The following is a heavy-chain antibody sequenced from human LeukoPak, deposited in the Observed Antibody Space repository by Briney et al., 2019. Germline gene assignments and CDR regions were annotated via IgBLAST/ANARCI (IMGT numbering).Heavy chain of an antibody. CDR2: IKSKADGGIT. V-gene: IGHV3-15*05. Sequence: PGGSLRLSCAASGFTFTNAWMTWVRQAPGKGLEWVGRIKSKADGGITEYAAPVRGRFTISRDDSKNTLYLQLNSLKTEDTAVYYCTTMNHYGDNAWGQGTLVTVSS. CDR3: TTMNHYGDNA. J-gene: IGHJ4*02. D-gene: IGHD4-17*01. CDR1: GFTFTNAW.